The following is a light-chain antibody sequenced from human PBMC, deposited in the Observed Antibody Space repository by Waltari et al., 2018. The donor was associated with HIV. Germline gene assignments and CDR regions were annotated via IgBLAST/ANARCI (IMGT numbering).Light chain of an antibody. CDR3: SSYGDSLKVL. V-gene: IGLV2-8*01. CDR2: EVT. CDR1: SSDIGAYDF. Sequence: QSALTQPPSASGSLGQSVTISCPGSSSDIGAYDFVSWFQQHPHSAPKLLLYEVTRRPSTVSDRFSGSRSGNPAFRTVAGLQPDDEATYFCSSYGDSLKVLFGGGTNVTVL. J-gene: IGLJ2*01.